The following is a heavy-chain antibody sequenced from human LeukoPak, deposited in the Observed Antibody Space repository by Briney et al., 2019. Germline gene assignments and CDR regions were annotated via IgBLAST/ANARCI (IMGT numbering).Heavy chain of an antibody. D-gene: IGHD3-9*01. V-gene: IGHV1-18*01. CDR1: CYTFTSYG. CDR2: ISAYNGNT. CDR3: KQKTAYDILTGYWDPFDY. J-gene: IGHJ4*02. Sequence: ASVKVSCKASCYTFTSYGISWVRPAPGQGLEWMGWISAYNGNTNYAQKLQGRVTMTTDTSTSTAYMELRSLRSDDTAVYFFKQKTAYDILTGYWDPFDYWGQGTLVTVSS.